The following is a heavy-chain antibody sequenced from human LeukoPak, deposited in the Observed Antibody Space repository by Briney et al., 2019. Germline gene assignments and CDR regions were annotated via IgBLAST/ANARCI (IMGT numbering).Heavy chain of an antibody. D-gene: IGHD3-22*01. Sequence: SETLSLTCTVSVGSISSYYWSWLRQPPGKGLEWIGYIYYSGSTNYNPSLKSRVTISVDTSKNQFSLKLSSVTAADTAVYYCARATYDYDSSGYYYSDFDYWGQGTLVTVSS. V-gene: IGHV4-59*01. CDR2: IYYSGST. J-gene: IGHJ4*02. CDR3: ARATYDYDSSGYYYSDFDY. CDR1: VGSISSYY.